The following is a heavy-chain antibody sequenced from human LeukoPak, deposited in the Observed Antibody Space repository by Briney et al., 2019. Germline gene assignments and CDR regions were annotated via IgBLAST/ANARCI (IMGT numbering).Heavy chain of an antibody. CDR2: IYHSGST. CDR1: GGSISSSSYY. V-gene: IGHV4-39*07. J-gene: IGHJ5*02. D-gene: IGHD5/OR15-5a*01. CDR3: ARAALYAINWFDP. Sequence: SETLSLTCTVSGGSISSSSYYWGWIRQPPGKGLEWIGSIYHSGSTYYNPSLKSRVTISVDTSKGQFSLKLSSVTAADTAVYYCARAALYAINWFDPWGQGTLVTVSS.